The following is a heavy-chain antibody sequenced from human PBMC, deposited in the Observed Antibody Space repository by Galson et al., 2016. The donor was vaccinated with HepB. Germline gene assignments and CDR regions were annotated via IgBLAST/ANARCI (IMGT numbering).Heavy chain of an antibody. Sequence: QSGAEVKKPGESLKISCKASGYTFSTYWIGWVRHMPGKGLAWMGIIYPGDSDNRYSPSFQVQVTISVDKSTSTAYLQWSSLKASDTAIYYCAKPRGYANYFDSWGQGTLVTVSS. CDR3: AKPRGYANYFDS. CDR2: IYPGDSDN. CDR1: GYTFSTYW. V-gene: IGHV5-51*01. J-gene: IGHJ4*02. D-gene: IGHD6-25*01.